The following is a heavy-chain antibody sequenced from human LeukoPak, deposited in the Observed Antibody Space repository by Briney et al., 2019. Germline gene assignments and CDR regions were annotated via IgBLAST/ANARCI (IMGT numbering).Heavy chain of an antibody. J-gene: IGHJ4*02. CDR1: GYTVSDYF. V-gene: IGHV1-2*06. CDR3: ARDLSTTSNWELDY. D-gene: IGHD7-27*01. Sequence: ASVKVSCKASGYTVSDYFIHWVRQAPGQGLEWMGRINPNSGGTEYAQNFQGRVTMTRDTSISASYMELNWLTSDDTAVYYCARDLSTTSNWELDYWGQGTLVTVSS. CDR2: INPNSGGT.